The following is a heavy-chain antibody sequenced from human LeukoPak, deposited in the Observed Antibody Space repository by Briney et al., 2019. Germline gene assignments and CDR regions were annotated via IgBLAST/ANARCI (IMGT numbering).Heavy chain of an antibody. D-gene: IGHD3-22*01. CDR2: IYYSGST. J-gene: IGHJ4*02. V-gene: IGHV4-59*12. CDR1: GGSISSYY. Sequence: KPSETLSLTCTVSGGSISSYYWSWIRQPPGKGLEWIGYIYYSGSTYYNPSLKSRVTISVDRSKNQFSLKLSSVTAADTAVYYCARASTYYYDSSGYYYSGTLFDYWGQGTLVTVSS. CDR3: ARASTYYYDSSGYYYSGTLFDY.